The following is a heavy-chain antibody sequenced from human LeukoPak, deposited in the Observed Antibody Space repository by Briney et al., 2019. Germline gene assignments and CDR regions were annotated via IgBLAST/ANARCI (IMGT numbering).Heavy chain of an antibody. V-gene: IGHV3-23*01. D-gene: IGHD6-6*01. CDR3: AKGEYSSSGAFDY. Sequence: EGSLRLSCAASGFTFSSYAMSWVRQAPGKGLEWVSAISGSGGSTYYADSVKGRFTISRDNSKNTLYLQMNILRAEDTAVYYCAKGEYSSSGAFDYWGQGTLVTVSS. CDR1: GFTFSSYA. J-gene: IGHJ4*02. CDR2: ISGSGGST.